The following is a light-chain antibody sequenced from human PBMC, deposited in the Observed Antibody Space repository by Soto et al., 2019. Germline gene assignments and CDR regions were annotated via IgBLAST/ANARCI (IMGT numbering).Light chain of an antibody. CDR2: FGS. V-gene: IGKV2-28*01. CDR1: QSLLYNNTYNY. J-gene: IGKJ5*01. Sequence: DVVMTQSPLSLPVTLGQPSSISGISSQSLLYNNTYNYLDWYVQKPGQSPQLLIYFGSNRAPGVPDRFSGSGSGTDFTLKINRVEAEDVGTYYCMQALQSITFGQGTRLEIK. CDR3: MQALQSIT.